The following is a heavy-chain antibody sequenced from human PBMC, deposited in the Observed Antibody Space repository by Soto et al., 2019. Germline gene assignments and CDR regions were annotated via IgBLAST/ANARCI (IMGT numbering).Heavy chain of an antibody. V-gene: IGHV1-69*02. CDR3: AKAAGVGDFDY. D-gene: IGHD6-13*01. Sequence: QVQLVQSGAEVKKPGSSVKVSCKASGGTFSSYTISWVRQAPGQGLEWMGRIIPILGIANYAQKFQGRVTITADKYTSTAYMELSSLRSQDTAVYYCAKAAGVGDFDYWCQGTLVTVSS. CDR1: GGTFSSYT. CDR2: IIPILGIA. J-gene: IGHJ4*02.